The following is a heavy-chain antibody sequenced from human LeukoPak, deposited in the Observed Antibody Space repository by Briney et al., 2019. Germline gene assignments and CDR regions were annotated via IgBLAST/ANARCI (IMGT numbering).Heavy chain of an antibody. V-gene: IGHV3-23*05. D-gene: IGHD1-26*01. J-gene: IGHJ4*02. CDR1: GFTFSDYA. CDR3: ARDQSQWELLAHFDY. CDR2: FKTKYNQV. Sequence: GGSLRLSCVASGFTFSDYAMNWVRQAPGKGLEWVSTFKTKYNQVYYAESVRGRFTISTDNSKNTVYLQMNSLRAEDTALYYCARDQSQWELLAHFDYWGQGTLVTVSS.